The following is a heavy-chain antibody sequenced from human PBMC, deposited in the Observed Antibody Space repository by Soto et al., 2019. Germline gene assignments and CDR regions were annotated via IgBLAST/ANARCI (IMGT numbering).Heavy chain of an antibody. D-gene: IGHD2-8*01. Sequence: GSLRRSWGAAVFTLDNGITWVRQASGKGLECISTIDYSGANTHYADSVKGRFTSSRDKSRNTVALQMSNLRAEDTALYYCASWVSAHFDNCGQGTLVTVSS. CDR1: VFTLDNG. CDR3: ASWVSAHFDN. CDR2: IDYSGANT. J-gene: IGHJ4*02. V-gene: IGHV3-23*01.